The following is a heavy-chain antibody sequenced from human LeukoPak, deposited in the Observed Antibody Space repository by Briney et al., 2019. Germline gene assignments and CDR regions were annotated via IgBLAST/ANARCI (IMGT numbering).Heavy chain of an antibody. J-gene: IGHJ4*02. CDR1: GFTFSSYA. Sequence: PGGSLRLSCAASGFTFSSYAMSWVRQAPGKVLEWVSAISGSGTNTYYADSVKGRFTISRDNSKNTLFLQMNSLRAEDTAVYYCAKRYYGSGNYDPLLGYWDQGALVTVSS. D-gene: IGHD3-10*01. CDR2: ISGSGTNT. CDR3: AKRYYGSGNYDPLLGY. V-gene: IGHV3-23*01.